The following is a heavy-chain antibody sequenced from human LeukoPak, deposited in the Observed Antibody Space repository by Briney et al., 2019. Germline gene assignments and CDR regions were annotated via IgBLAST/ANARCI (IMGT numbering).Heavy chain of an antibody. CDR3: ARRDGSGSYSLYYFDY. J-gene: IGHJ4*02. CDR2: IYYSGST. CDR1: GGSISSSSYY. D-gene: IGHD3-10*01. Sequence: PSETLSLTCTVSGGSISSSSYYWGWIRQPPGKGLEWIGSIYYSGSTYYNPSLKSRVTISVDTSKNQFSLKLSSVTAADTAVYYCARRDGSGSYSLYYFDYWGQGTLVTVPS. V-gene: IGHV4-39*01.